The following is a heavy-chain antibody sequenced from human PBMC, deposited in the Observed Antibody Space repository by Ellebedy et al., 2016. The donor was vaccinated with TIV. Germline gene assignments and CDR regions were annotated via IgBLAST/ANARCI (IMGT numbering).Heavy chain of an antibody. V-gene: IGHV3-66*01. Sequence: GESLKISCAASGFTVSSNYMSWVRQAPGKGLEWVSVIYSGGSTYYADSVKGRFTISRDNSKNTLYLQMNSLRAEDTAVYYCARDLGSLSGSYFDYWGQGTLVTVSS. CDR1: GFTVSSNY. D-gene: IGHD1-26*01. CDR3: ARDLGSLSGSYFDY. J-gene: IGHJ4*02. CDR2: IYSGGST.